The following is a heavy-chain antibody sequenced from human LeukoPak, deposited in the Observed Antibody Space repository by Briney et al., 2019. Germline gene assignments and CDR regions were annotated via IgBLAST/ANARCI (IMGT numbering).Heavy chain of an antibody. V-gene: IGHV3-11*06. CDR1: GFTFSDYY. CDR2: ISSSSSYT. Sequence: PGGSLRLSCAASGFTFSDYYMSWIRQAPGKGLEWVSYISSSSSYTNYADSVKGRFTISRDNAKNSLYLQMNSLRAEDTAVYYCARDSVSWGTTVTFYGIDVWGKGTTVTVSS. CDR3: ARDSVSWGTTVTFYGIDV. J-gene: IGHJ6*04. D-gene: IGHD4-17*01.